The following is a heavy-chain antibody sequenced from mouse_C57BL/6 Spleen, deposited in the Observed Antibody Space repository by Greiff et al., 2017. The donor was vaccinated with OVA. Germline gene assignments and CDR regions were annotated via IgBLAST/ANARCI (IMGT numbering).Heavy chain of an antibody. CDR2: IDPENGDT. D-gene: IGHD2-2*01. CDR1: GFNIKDDY. V-gene: IGHV14-4*01. J-gene: IGHJ4*01. CDR3: TTSPYGYDAYYYAMDY. Sequence: EVQLQQSGAELVRPGASVKLSCTASGFNIKDDYMHWVKQRPEQGLEWIGWIDPENGDTEYASKFQGKATITADTSSNTAYLQLSSLTSEDTAVYYGTTSPYGYDAYYYAMDYWGQGTSVTVSS.